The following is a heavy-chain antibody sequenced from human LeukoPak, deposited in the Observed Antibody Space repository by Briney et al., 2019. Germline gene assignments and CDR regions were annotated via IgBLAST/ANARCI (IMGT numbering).Heavy chain of an antibody. CDR1: GFIFRTYG. CDR3: ARRAGAYSHPYDY. Sequence: GGSLRLSCAASGFIFRTYGMHWVRQAPGKGLEWVAFIRYDGSNKYYADSVKGRFTISRDNSKNTLYLQMNSLRAEDTAVYYCARRAGAYSHPYDYWGQGTLVTVSS. D-gene: IGHD4/OR15-4a*01. V-gene: IGHV3-30*02. CDR2: IRYDGSNK. J-gene: IGHJ4*02.